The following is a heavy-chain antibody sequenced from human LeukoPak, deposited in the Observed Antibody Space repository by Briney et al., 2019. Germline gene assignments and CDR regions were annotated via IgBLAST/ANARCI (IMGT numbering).Heavy chain of an antibody. CDR3: ARGQSVGWEIGVCDY. Sequence: GGSLRLSCAVSGVGFSGYAMHWVRQAPGKGLEWVGLIKYDASDEYYADSVKGRFTISRDDSRNTLYLQMTSLRAEDTAVYYCARGQSVGWEIGVCDYWGQGSLVTVAS. J-gene: IGHJ4*02. CDR2: IKYDASDE. CDR1: GVGFSGYA. D-gene: IGHD1-26*01. V-gene: IGHV3-33*01.